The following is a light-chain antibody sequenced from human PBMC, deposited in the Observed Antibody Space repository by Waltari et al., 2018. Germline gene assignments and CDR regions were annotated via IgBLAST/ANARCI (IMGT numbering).Light chain of an antibody. CDR2: GTD. CDR3: RSRGASGVGSP. J-gene: IGLJ2*01. Sequence: SSDLTQDPAVSVAMGQTVGITCQGNSLRGYYASWYQQRPGQAPILVIYGTDDRPSGGTHGLSCCSSENKASLTITAGQEEDEATYYCRSRGASGVGSPFGGGTKLTVL. CDR1: SLRGYY. V-gene: IGLV3-19*01.